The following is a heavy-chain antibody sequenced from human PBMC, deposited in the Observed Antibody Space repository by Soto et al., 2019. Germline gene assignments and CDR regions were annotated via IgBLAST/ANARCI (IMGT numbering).Heavy chain of an antibody. CDR2: INHSGST. Sequence: SETLSLTCAVYGGSFSGYYWIWIRQPPGKGLEWIGEINHSGSTNYNPSLKGRFTISRDNSKNTLYLQMNSLRAEDTSVYYCAKEGGLSGSYYISSSYYFDYWGQGTLVTVSS. D-gene: IGHD1-26*01. CDR3: AKEGGLSGSYYISSSYYFDY. V-gene: IGHV4-34*01. J-gene: IGHJ4*02. CDR1: GGSFSGYY.